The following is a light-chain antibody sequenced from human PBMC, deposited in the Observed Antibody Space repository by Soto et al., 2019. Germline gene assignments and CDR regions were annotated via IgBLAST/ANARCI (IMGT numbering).Light chain of an antibody. Sequence: EIVMTQSPATLSVSPGERATLSCRASQSVSSNLAWYQQKPGQAPRLLIYGASTRATGIPARFSGSGSGTEFTLIISILQSDDFAVYYGQQYNNWPRGTFGQGTKV. CDR1: QSVSSN. CDR3: QQYNNWPRGT. CDR2: GAS. J-gene: IGKJ1*01. V-gene: IGKV3-15*01.